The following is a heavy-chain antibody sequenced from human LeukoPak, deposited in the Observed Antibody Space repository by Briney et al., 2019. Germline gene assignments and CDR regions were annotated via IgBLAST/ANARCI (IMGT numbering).Heavy chain of an antibody. CDR1: GFTFSDYY. CDR2: ISSSSSYT. CDR3: ARDKGPYYFDQ. J-gene: IGHJ4*02. V-gene: IGHV3-11*05. Sequence: GGSLRLSCAASGFTFSDYYMSWIRQAPGKGLEWVSYISSSSSYTNYADSVRGRFTISRDNAKNSLYLQMNSLRAEDTAVYYCARDKGPYYFDQWGQGTLLTVSS.